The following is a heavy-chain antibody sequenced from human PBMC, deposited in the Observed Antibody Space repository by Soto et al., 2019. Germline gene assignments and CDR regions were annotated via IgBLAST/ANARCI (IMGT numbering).Heavy chain of an antibody. CDR3: ARDLLAAAGTSFAFDI. V-gene: IGHV1-69*04. CDR2: IIPILGIA. J-gene: IGHJ3*02. CDR1: GGTFSSYT. Sequence: ASVKVSCKASGGTFSSYTISWVRQAPGQGLEWMGRIIPILGIANYTQKFQGRVTITADKSTSTAYMELSSLRSEDTAVYYCARDLLAAAGTSFAFDIWGQGTMVTVSS. D-gene: IGHD6-13*01.